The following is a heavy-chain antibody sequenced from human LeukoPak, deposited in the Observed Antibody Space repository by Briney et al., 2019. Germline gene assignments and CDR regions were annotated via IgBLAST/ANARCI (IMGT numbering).Heavy chain of an antibody. D-gene: IGHD1-14*01. J-gene: IGHJ6*02. CDR3: ARLNRDGYYYYGMDV. V-gene: IGHV3-23*01. CDR2: IGGSGGTT. CDR1: GFTFSTHG. Sequence: GGSLRLSCAASGFTFSTHGMSWVRQAPGKGLEWVSAIGGSGGTTYYADSVKGRFTISRDNSKNTLYLQMNSLRAGDTAVYYCARLNRDGYYYYGMDVWGQGTTVTVSS.